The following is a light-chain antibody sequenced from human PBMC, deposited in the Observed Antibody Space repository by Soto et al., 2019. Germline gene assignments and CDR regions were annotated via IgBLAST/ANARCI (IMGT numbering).Light chain of an antibody. CDR2: DAS. Sequence: EIVLTQSPATLSLSPGERATLSCRASQSVGSYLAWYQQKPGQAPRLLIYDASNRATGIPARFSGSGSGTDFTLAISSLEPEEFAVYYCQQRSNWPPITFGQGTRLEIK. CDR3: QQRSNWPPIT. CDR1: QSVGSY. J-gene: IGKJ5*01. V-gene: IGKV3-11*01.